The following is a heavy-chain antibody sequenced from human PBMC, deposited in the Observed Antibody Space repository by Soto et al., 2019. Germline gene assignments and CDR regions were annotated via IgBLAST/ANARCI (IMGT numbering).Heavy chain of an antibody. CDR2: ISSSSSTI. V-gene: IGHV3-48*01. CDR1: GFTFSSYS. D-gene: IGHD3-10*01. Sequence: PGGSLRLSCAASGFTFSSYSMNWVRQAPGKGLEWVSYISSSSSTIYYADSVKGRFTISRDNAKNSLYLQMNSLRAEDTAVYYCARQEITMPRPFNWFDPWGQGTLVTVSS. CDR3: ARQEITMPRPFNWFDP. J-gene: IGHJ5*02.